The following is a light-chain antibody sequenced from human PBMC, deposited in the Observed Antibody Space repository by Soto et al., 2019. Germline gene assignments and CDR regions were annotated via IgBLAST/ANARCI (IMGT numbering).Light chain of an antibody. V-gene: IGLV2-14*01. CDR1: SSDVGGYNY. J-gene: IGLJ3*02. Sequence: LTQPASVSGSPGQSITISCTGTSSDVGGYNYVSWYQQHPGKAPRLMIYEVSNRPSGVSNRFSGSKSGNTASLTISGLQAEDEADYYCSSYTVSTPVVFGGGTKVTVL. CDR3: SSYTVSTPVV. CDR2: EVS.